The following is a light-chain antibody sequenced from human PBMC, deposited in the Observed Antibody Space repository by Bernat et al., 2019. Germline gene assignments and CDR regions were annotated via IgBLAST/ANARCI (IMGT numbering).Light chain of an antibody. CDR3: CSYADGSSFWV. Sequence: QSALTQPASVSGSPGQSITISCTGSSGDVGNYNHVSWYQQYPGKVPKAVIYEVSKRPSGVSNRFSGSKSGNTASLTISGLQAEDEAHYYCCSYADGSSFWVFGGGTQLTVL. J-gene: IGLJ3*02. CDR2: EVS. CDR1: SGDVGNYNH. V-gene: IGLV2-23*02.